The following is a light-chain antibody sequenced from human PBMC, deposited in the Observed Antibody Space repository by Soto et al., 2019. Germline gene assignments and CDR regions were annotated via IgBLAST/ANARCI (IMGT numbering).Light chain of an antibody. CDR2: GAS. V-gene: IGKV3-20*01. J-gene: IGKJ2*01. Sequence: EIVLTQSPGSLSLSPRERATLSCRASQSVTSSHLAWYQQKPGQAPRLLIYGASRRATGIPDRFSGSGSGTDFTLIISRLEPEDSAMYYCQQYGSSTYTFGQGTKVEIK. CDR1: QSVTSSH. CDR3: QQYGSSTYT.